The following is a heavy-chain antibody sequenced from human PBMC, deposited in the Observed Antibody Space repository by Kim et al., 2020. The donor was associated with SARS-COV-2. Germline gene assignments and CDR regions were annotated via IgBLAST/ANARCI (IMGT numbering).Heavy chain of an antibody. J-gene: IGHJ5*02. CDR3: ARPLQLWSNWFDP. D-gene: IGHD5-18*01. CDR1: GYTFTGYY. CDR2: INPNSGGT. V-gene: IGHV1-2*06. Sequence: ASVKVSCKASGYTFTGYYMHWVRQAPGQGLEWMGRINPNSGGTNYAQKFQGRVTMTRDTSISTAYMELSRLRSDDTAVYYCARPLQLWSNWFDPWGQGTLVTVSS.